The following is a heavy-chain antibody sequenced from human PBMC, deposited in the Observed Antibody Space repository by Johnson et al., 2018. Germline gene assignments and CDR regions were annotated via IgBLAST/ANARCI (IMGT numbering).Heavy chain of an antibody. CDR1: GGSISSYY. J-gene: IGHJ3*02. CDR3: AGHPPYYDGSSGPPIPRFAFGI. Sequence: QQESGPGLVKPXETLXLTXTVSGGSISSYYWRWIRQPPGKGLEWIGYIYYSGSTNYNPSPKSRVTISVDRSKNPFSLKLRSLTAADTAVYYFAGHPPYYDGSSGPPIPRFAFGIWGQGTMVTVSS. D-gene: IGHD3-22*01. V-gene: IGHV4-59*01. CDR2: IYYSGST.